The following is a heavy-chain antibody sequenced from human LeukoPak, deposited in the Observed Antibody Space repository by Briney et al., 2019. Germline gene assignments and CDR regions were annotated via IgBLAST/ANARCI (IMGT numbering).Heavy chain of an antibody. Sequence: SETLSLTFTVSGASIKNGPYSWSWVRQPAGKGLEWIGRIYTSGSTNYNPSLKSRVTMSVDTSKNQFSLKLSSVTAADTAVYYCASEAYYYDSSGYYKYWGQGTLVTVSS. J-gene: IGHJ4*02. V-gene: IGHV4-4*07. D-gene: IGHD3-22*01. CDR3: ASEAYYYDSSGYYKY. CDR1: GASIKNGPYS. CDR2: IYTSGST.